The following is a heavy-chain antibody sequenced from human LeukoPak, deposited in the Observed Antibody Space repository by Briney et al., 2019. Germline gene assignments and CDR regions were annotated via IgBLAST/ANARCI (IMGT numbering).Heavy chain of an antibody. J-gene: IGHJ4*02. D-gene: IGHD6-19*01. CDR2: IIPILGIA. Sequence: GSSVKVSCEASGETFSSYTISWVRQAPGQGLEWMGRIIPILGIANYAQKFQGRVTITAEKSTSTAYMELSSLTSEDTAVYYCARAPYSSGWPDYWGQGTLVTVSS. CDR1: GETFSSYT. V-gene: IGHV1-69*02. CDR3: ARAPYSSGWPDY.